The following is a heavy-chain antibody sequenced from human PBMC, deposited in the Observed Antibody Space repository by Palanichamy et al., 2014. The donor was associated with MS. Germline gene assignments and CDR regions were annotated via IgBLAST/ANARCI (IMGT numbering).Heavy chain of an antibody. J-gene: IGHJ3*02. D-gene: IGHD3-10*01. V-gene: IGHV1-69*01. Sequence: QVQLVQSGAEVKRPGSSVKVSCKASGGTVSTYAMSWVRQAPGQGLEWMGGIIPIRGSPNYAQRWQGRVTITADASTGTGYMELTSLRSEDSAVYYCARGSWFGDLFDAFDIWGHGTLVTVSS. CDR3: ARGSWFGDLFDAFDI. CDR1: GGTVSTYA. CDR2: IIPIRGSP.